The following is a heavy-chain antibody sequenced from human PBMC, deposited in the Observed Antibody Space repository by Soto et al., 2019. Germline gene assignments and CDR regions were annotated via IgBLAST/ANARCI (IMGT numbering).Heavy chain of an antibody. CDR1: GFIFSNSW. J-gene: IGHJ4*02. CDR3: TDHFY. V-gene: IGHV3-15*01. CDR2: IKSKTDGGTT. Sequence: LRLSCAASGFIFSNSWMSWVRQGPGKGLEWLGHIKSKTDGGTTDYAAPVKGRFTISRDDSKNTLYLHMNSLKTDDTAVYYCTDHFYWGQGTLVTVSS.